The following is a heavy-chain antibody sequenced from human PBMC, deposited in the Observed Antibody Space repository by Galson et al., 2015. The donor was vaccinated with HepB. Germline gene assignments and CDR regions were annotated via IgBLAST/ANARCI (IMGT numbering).Heavy chain of an antibody. CDR2: IYYSGST. J-gene: IGHJ4*02. D-gene: IGHD6-13*01. CDR3: ARQGGAAAVSD. Sequence: ETLSLTCTVSGGSISSYYWSWIRQPPGKGLEWIGYIYYSGSTNYNPSLKSRVTISVDTSKNQFSLKLSSVTAADTAVYYCARQGGAAAVSDWGQGTLVTVSS. CDR1: GGSISSYY. V-gene: IGHV4-59*08.